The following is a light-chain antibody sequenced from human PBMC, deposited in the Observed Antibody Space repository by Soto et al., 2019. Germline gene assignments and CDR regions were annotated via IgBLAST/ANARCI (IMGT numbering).Light chain of an antibody. CDR3: SSYTSSNTLVV. V-gene: IGLV2-14*01. CDR2: DVS. Sequence: QSALTQPASVSGSPGQSITISCTGTSSDVGGYNYVSWYQQHPGKAPKLMIYDVSNRPSVVSNRFSGSKSGNTASLTISGLQAEEEDDYYCSSYTSSNTLVVFGGGTKLTVL. J-gene: IGLJ2*01. CDR1: SSDVGGYNY.